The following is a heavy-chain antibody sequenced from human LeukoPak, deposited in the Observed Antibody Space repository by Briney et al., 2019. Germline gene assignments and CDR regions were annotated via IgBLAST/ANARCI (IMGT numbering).Heavy chain of an antibody. CDR2: ISYDGSNK. CDR3: ARDIAVAGLYYYYYGMDV. CDR1: GFTFSSYG. D-gene: IGHD6-19*01. V-gene: IGHV3-30*03. Sequence: GGSLRLSCAASGFTFSSYGMHWVRQAPGKGLEWVAVISYDGSNKYYAGSVKGRFTIPRDNSKNTLYLQMNSLRAEDTAVYYCARDIAVAGLYYYYYGMDVWGQGTTVTVSS. J-gene: IGHJ6*02.